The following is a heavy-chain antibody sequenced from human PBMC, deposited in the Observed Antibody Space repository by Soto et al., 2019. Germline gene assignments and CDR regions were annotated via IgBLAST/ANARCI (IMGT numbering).Heavy chain of an antibody. D-gene: IGHD1-1*01. V-gene: IGHV4-38-2*01. J-gene: IGHJ5*02. CDR2: IYRGGIT. CDR1: GYSISSGLY. CDR3: AIGNPDWFDP. Sequence: PSETLSLTCAVSGYSISSGLYWGCIRQPPGKELEWIGTIYRGGITYYNPSLKSRVTISIDTSKNHFSLRLSSVTATDTAVYFCAIGNPDWFDPWGQGTLVTVSS.